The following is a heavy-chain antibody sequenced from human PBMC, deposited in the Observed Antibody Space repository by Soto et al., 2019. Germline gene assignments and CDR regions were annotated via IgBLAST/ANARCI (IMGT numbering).Heavy chain of an antibody. CDR2: IGSSGRDI. CDR1: GFTFRDYG. D-gene: IGHD4-17*01. Sequence: GGSLRLSCAASGFTFRDYGMNWVRQAAGRGLEWVAYIGSSGRDIYNADSVTGRFSISRDNAKNSLYLQVNSLTDDDTAVYYCARAALYGYDYWGQGTLVTVSS. J-gene: IGHJ4*02. CDR3: ARAALYGYDY. V-gene: IGHV3-48*02.